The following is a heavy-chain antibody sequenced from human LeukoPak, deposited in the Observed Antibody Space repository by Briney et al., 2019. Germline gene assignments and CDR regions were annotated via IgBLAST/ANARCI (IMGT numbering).Heavy chain of an antibody. D-gene: IGHD3-22*01. CDR3: ARVTEYMIEDYFDY. CDR1: GGSISSYY. CDR2: IYYSGST. V-gene: IGHV4-59*01. J-gene: IGHJ4*02. Sequence: PSETLSLTCTVSGGSISSYYWSWIRQPPGKGLEWIGYIYYSGSTNYNSSLRSRVTISVDTSKNQFSLKLRSVTAADTAVYYCARVTEYMIEDYFDYWGQGTLVTVSS.